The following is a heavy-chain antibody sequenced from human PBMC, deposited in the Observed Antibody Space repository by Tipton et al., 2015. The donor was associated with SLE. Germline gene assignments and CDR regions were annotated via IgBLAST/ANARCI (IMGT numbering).Heavy chain of an antibody. J-gene: IGHJ6*03. D-gene: IGHD5-18*01. CDR3: ARAKRGYNYGYPTYYYYFMDV. Sequence: QLVQSGPEVKKPGSSVRVSCKPSGGTFSNYAISWVRQAPGQGLEWMGGTIPRFGTTHYSQRSQGRVTIMTDDSASAAYMELTSLRSEDTAVYYCARAKRGYNYGYPTYYYYFMDVWGTGTTVTVSS. V-gene: IGHV1-69*05. CDR1: GGTFSNYA. CDR2: TIPRFGTT.